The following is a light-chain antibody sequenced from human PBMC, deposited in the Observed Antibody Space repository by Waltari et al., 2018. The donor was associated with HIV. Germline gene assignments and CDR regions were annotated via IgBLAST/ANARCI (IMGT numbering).Light chain of an antibody. CDR1: GSNIGAGYD. J-gene: IGLJ2*01. Sequence: QSVLTQPPSVSGAPGQTVTISCTGSGSNIGAGYDVHRYPQFPGTAPRLLIDSDNNRPSGVPDRFSGSKSGTSASLAISGLRAEDEADYYCQSYDTSLTGWIFGGGTKLTV. V-gene: IGLV1-40*01. CDR3: QSYDTSLTGWI. CDR2: SDN.